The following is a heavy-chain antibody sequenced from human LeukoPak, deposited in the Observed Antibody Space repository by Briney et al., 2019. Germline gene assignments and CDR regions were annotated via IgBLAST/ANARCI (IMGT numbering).Heavy chain of an antibody. V-gene: IGHV3-48*03. CDR3: ARDSHKFDSSGYYPDAFDI. Sequence: GGTLRLSCAASGLTFSSYEMNWVRHAPGKGLEWVSYISSSGSSIYYADSVKGRFTISRDNAKKSLYLQMHSLRAEDTAVYYCARDSHKFDSSGYYPDAFDIWGQGTMVTVSS. J-gene: IGHJ3*02. CDR2: ISSSGSSI. CDR1: GLTFSSYE. D-gene: IGHD3-22*01.